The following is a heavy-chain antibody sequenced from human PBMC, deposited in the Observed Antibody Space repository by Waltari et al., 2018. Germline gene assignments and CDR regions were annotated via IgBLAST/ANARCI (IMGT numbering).Heavy chain of an antibody. Sequence: QLQLQESGPGLVKPSETLSLTCAVSGGSINNNYYYWAWIRQPPGKGLEWIGSISHSGSTYYNPPLRSRVTISADTPNNQFSLKQTSVTAADSAIYYCARQQQLGPGNYWYFDLGGRGTLLSVSS. CDR2: ISHSGST. V-gene: IGHV4-39*01. CDR3: ARQQQLGPGNYWYFDL. J-gene: IGHJ2*01. CDR1: GGSINNNYYY. D-gene: IGHD1-1*01.